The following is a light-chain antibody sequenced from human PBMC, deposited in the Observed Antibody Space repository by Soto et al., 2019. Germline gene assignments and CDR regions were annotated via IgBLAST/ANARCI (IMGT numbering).Light chain of an antibody. J-gene: IGLJ2*01. V-gene: IGLV2-8*01. CDR1: SSDVGGYNY. Sequence: QSALTQPPSASGSPGQSVTISCTGTSSDVGGYNYVSWYQQHPGKAPKLMIYEVSKRPSGVPNRFSGSKSGNTASLTVSGIQAEDEADYYCSSYAGSNNLGLFGGGTKLTVL. CDR2: EVS. CDR3: SSYAGSNNLGL.